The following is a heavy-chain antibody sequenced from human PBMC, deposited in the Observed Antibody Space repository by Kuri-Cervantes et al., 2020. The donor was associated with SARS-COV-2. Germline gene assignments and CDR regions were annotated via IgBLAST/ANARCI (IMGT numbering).Heavy chain of an antibody. V-gene: IGHV3-11*04. J-gene: IGHJ4*02. D-gene: IGHD3-3*01. CDR2: IGPSGTTK. Sequence: GGSLRLSCTASGFIFSDYYVTWIRQAPGKGLEWVSNIGPSGTTKYYADSVKGRFTISRDNAKNSLYLQMNSLRAEDTAVYYCARTDFWSGYYVDYWGQGTLVTVSS. CDR1: GFIFSDYY. CDR3: ARTDFWSGYYVDY.